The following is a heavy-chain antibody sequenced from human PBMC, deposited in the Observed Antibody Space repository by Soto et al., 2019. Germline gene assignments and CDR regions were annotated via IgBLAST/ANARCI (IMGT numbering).Heavy chain of an antibody. CDR1: GFTFSSYA. Sequence: PGGSLRLSCAASGFTFSSYAMSRVRQTPEKGLEWVAGISGGGNDRYYADFVQGRFTFSRDNSRNILYLQMNSLRAEDTAMYYCARSLFMVAPDNEPFDYWGQGTLVTVSS. V-gene: IGHV3-23*01. D-gene: IGHD5-12*01. CDR2: ISGGGNDR. CDR3: ARSLFMVAPDNEPFDY. J-gene: IGHJ4*02.